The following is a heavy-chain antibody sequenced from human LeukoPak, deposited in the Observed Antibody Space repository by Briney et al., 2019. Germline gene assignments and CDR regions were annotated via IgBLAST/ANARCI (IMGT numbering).Heavy chain of an antibody. D-gene: IGHD3-10*01. CDR1: GGSISSYY. J-gene: IGHJ5*02. CDR3: ARVGVRGVIERGNWFDP. CDR2: IYYSGST. V-gene: IGHV4-59*08. Sequence: SETLSLTCTVSGGSISSYYWSWIRQPPGKGLEWIGYIYYSGSTNYNPSLKSRVTISVDTSKNQFSLKLSSVTAADTAVYYCARVGVRGVIERGNWFDPWGQGTLVTVSS.